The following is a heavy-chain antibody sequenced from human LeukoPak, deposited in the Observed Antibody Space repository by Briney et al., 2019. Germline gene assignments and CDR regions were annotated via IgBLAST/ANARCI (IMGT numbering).Heavy chain of an antibody. D-gene: IGHD6-19*01. Sequence: SETLSLTCTVSGGSISSSSYYWGWIRQPPGKGLEWIGSIYYSGSTYYNPSLKSRVTISVDTSKNQFSLKLSSVIAADTAVYYCASGYSGYSSGWYEVYWGQGTLVTVSS. CDR1: GGSISSSSYY. J-gene: IGHJ4*02. CDR3: ASGYSGYSSGWYEVY. V-gene: IGHV4-39*01. CDR2: IYYSGST.